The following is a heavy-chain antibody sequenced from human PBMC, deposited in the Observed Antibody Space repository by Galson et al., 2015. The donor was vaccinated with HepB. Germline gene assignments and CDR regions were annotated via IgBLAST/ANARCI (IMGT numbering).Heavy chain of an antibody. CDR1: GYTFTING. CDR2: ISAYGGNT. CDR3: ARDRDYRFDY. Sequence: SVKVSCKASGYTFTINGISWVRQTPRQGSEWLGWISAYGGNTKYAQKYQGRITLTRDTSTSTAYMELRSLRSDDTAVYYCARDRDYRFDYWGQGTLVTVSS. D-gene: IGHD4/OR15-4a*01. J-gene: IGHJ4*02. V-gene: IGHV1-18*04.